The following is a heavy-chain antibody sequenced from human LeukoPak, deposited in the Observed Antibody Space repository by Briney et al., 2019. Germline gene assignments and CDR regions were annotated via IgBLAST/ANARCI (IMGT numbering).Heavy chain of an antibody. CDR3: AAFMVRGVIVEDY. J-gene: IGHJ4*02. Sequence: GGSLRLSCAASGFTYSSYAMSWVRQAPGKGLEWVSAISGSGGSTYYADSVKGRFTISRDNSKNTLYLQMNSLRAEDTAVYYCAAFMVRGVIVEDYWGQGTLVTVSS. CDR1: GFTYSSYA. CDR2: ISGSGGST. D-gene: IGHD3-10*01. V-gene: IGHV3-23*01.